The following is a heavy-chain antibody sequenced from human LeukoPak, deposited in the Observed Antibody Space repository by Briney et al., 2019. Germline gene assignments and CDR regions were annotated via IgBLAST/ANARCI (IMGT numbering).Heavy chain of an antibody. Sequence: SETLSLTCTVSGGSISSSSYYWGWLRQPPGKGLEWIGSIYYSGSTYYNPSLKSRVTISVDTSKNQFSLKVSSVTAADTAVYYCARTYCSAGACYHFDYWGQGTLVTVSS. CDR2: IYYSGST. CDR1: GGSISSSSYY. J-gene: IGHJ4*02. V-gene: IGHV4-39*07. D-gene: IGHD2-15*01. CDR3: ARTYCSAGACYHFDY.